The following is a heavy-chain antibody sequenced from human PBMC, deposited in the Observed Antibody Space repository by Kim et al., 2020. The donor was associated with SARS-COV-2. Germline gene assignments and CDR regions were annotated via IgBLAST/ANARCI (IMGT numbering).Heavy chain of an antibody. CDR2: ISAYNGNT. CDR3: ARSGLRYFDWPQIDY. J-gene: IGHJ4*02. V-gene: IGHV1-18*04. D-gene: IGHD3-9*01. Sequence: ASVKVSCKASGYTFTSYGISWVRQAPGQGLEWMGWISAYNGNTNYAQKLQGRVTMTTDTSTSTAYRELRSLRSDDTAVYYCARSGLRYFDWPQIDYWGQGTLVTVSS. CDR1: GYTFTSYG.